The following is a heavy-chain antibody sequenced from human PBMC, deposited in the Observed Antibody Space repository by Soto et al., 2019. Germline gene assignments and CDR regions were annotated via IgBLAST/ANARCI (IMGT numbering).Heavy chain of an antibody. CDR2: INPNSGGT. Sequence: GASVKVSCKASGYTFTGYYMHWVRQAPGQGLEWMGWINPNSGGTNYAQKFQGWVTMTRDTSISTAYMELSRLRSDDTAVYYCARVDDYGDYRYGYWGQGTLVTVSS. CDR3: ARVDDYGDYRYGY. D-gene: IGHD4-17*01. V-gene: IGHV1-2*04. J-gene: IGHJ4*02. CDR1: GYTFTGYY.